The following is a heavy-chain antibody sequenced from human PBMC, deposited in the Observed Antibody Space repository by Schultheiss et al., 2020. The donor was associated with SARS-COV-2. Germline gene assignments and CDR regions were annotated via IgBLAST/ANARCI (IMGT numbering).Heavy chain of an antibody. CDR3: AGYDISSSDFYYYMDV. CDR2: IKSKTDGGTT. V-gene: IGHV3-15*01. D-gene: IGHD6-6*01. J-gene: IGHJ6*03. CDR1: GFTFDDYA. Sequence: GESLKISCAASGFTFDDYAMHWVRQAPGKGLEWVGRIKSKTDGGTTDYAAPVKGRFTISRDDSKNTLYLQMNSLRAEDTAVYYCAGYDISSSDFYYYMDVWGKGTTVTVSS.